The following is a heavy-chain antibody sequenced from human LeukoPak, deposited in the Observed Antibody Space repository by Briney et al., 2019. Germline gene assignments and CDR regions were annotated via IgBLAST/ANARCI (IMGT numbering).Heavy chain of an antibody. CDR1: GGSISSYY. CDR2: IYYSGST. Sequence: SETLSLTCTVSGGSISSYYWSWIRQPPGKGLEWIGYIYYSGSTNYNPSLKSRVTISVDTSKNQFSLKLSSVTAADTAVYFCAREIPGIVGATYFDSWGQGALVTVSS. V-gene: IGHV4-59*01. J-gene: IGHJ4*02. CDR3: AREIPGIVGATYFDS. D-gene: IGHD1-26*01.